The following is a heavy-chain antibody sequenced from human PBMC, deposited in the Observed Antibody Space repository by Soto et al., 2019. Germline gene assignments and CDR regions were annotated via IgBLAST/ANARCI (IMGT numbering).Heavy chain of an antibody. D-gene: IGHD6-13*01. CDR3: ARDEAPRQRQLVLKYYFDY. Sequence: GGSLRLSCAASGFTFSSYSMNWVRQAPGKGLEWVSSISSSSSYIYYADSVKGRFTISRDNAKNSLYLQMNSLRAEDTAVYYCARDEAPRQRQLVLKYYFDYWGQGTLVTVSS. V-gene: IGHV3-21*01. CDR1: GFTFSSYS. J-gene: IGHJ4*02. CDR2: ISSSSSYI.